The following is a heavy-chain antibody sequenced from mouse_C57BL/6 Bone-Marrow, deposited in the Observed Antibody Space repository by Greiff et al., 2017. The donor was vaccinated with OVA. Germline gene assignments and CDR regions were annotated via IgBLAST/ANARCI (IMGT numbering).Heavy chain of an antibody. V-gene: IGHV14-4*01. CDR1: GFNIKDDY. D-gene: IGHD2-3*01. CDR3: TTPFGWLLHWSD. J-gene: IGHJ2*01. Sequence: VQLQQSGAELVRPGASVKLSCTASGFNIKDDYMHWVKQRPEQGLEWIGWIDPENGDTEYASKFQGKATITADTSSNTAYLQLSSLTSEDTAVYYCTTPFGWLLHWSDWGQGTTRTVSS. CDR2: IDPENGDT.